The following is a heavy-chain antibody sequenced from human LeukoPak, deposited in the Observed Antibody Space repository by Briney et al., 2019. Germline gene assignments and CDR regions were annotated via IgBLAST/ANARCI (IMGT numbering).Heavy chain of an antibody. D-gene: IGHD2-8*01. J-gene: IGHJ4*02. CDR2: IYYSGST. CDR3: ARRYCTNGVCYLVY. V-gene: IGHV4-59*12. Sequence: SQTLSLTCTVSGGSISSYYWSWIRQPPGKGLEWIGYIYYSGSTNYNPSLKSRVTISVDTSKNQFSLKLSSVTAADTAVYYCARRYCTNGVCYLVYWGQGTLVTVSS. CDR1: GGSISSYY.